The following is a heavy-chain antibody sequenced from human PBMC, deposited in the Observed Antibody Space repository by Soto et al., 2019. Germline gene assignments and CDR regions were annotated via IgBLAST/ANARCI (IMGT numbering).Heavy chain of an antibody. CDR2: ITSDGSNR. Sequence: QVQLVESGGGVVQPGRSLRLYCVGSGFTFSTYGIQWVRQAPGKGLEWVALITSDGSNRYYADSVKGRFTVYRDNSKNTLYLQMNSLRPEDTALYYCAKGGDFDSWGQGTLVTVSS. CDR3: AKGGDFDS. D-gene: IGHD3-10*01. V-gene: IGHV3-30*18. J-gene: IGHJ4*02. CDR1: GFTFSTYG.